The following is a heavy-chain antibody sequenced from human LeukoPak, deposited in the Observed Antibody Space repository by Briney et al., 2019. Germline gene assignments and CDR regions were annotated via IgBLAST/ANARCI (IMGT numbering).Heavy chain of an antibody. CDR2: IYYTGST. CDR3: ARVVYSGYDFRGAMDV. D-gene: IGHD5-12*01. J-gene: IGHJ6*03. Sequence: PSETLSLTCTVSDGAIGTYYWSWIRQPPGKGLEWIGYIYYTGSTNHNPSLKSRVTISVDTSKNQFSLKLSSVTAADTAVYYCARVVYSGYDFRGAMDVWGKGTTVTVSS. CDR1: DGAIGTYY. V-gene: IGHV4-59*01.